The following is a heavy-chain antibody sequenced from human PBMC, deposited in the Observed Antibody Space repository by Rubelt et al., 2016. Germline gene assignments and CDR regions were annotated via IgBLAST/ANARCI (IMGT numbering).Heavy chain of an antibody. V-gene: IGHV2-5*02. CDR2: IYWDDDK. CDR3: AHSEYTYWRFDY. D-gene: IGHD5-18*01. Sequence: QITLKESGLTLVKPTQTLTLTCTFSGFSLSTNGVGVAWIRQPPGKALEWLALIYWDDDKRYSPSLKSRFTITKDTSKNQVVLTRTNNDPVDTATYYGAHSEYTYWRFDYWGQGTLVTFSS. CDR1: GFSLSTNGVG. J-gene: IGHJ4*02.